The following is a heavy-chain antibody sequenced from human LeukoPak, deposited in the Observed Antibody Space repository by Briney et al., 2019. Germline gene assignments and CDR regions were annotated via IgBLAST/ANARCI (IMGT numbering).Heavy chain of an antibody. CDR2: ITSSGGST. CDR3: VKEAVTPHFDY. Sequence: PGGSLRLSCVASGFAFGDYAMGWVRQAPGKGLEWVSAITSSGGSTYYADSVQGRFTISRDNPKNTLYLQMKSLRVEDTAVYYCVKEAVTPHFDYWGQGTLVTVSS. V-gene: IGHV3-23*01. D-gene: IGHD6-19*01. CDR1: GFAFGDYA. J-gene: IGHJ4*02.